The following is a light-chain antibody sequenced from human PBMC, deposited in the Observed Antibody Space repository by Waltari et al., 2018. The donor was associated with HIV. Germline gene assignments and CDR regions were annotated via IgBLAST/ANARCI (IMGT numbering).Light chain of an antibody. V-gene: IGLV1-47*01. J-gene: IGLJ3*02. CDR2: GDD. CDR1: TSNIGSNF. CDR3: ATWDDSLSGVL. Sequence: QSVLTQPPSTSGTPGQTVTISCSGSTSNIGSNFVYWYQQLPGTAPTLLIYGDDQRTSGVPDRFSVSKSGTSASLAISGLLSEDEAEYYCATWDDSLSGVLFGGGTKLTVL.